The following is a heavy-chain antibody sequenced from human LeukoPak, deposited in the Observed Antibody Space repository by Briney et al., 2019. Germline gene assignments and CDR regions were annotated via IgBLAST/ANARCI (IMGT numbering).Heavy chain of an antibody. CDR2: ISSSSSYI. D-gene: IGHD3-10*01. V-gene: IGHV3-21*01. CDR3: ARLRRSTQGYGSGSYLD. J-gene: IGHJ4*02. CDR1: GFTFSSYS. Sequence: GGSLRLSCAASGFTFSSYSMNWVRQAPGKGLEWVSSISSSSSYIYYADSVKGRFTISRDNAKNSLYLQMNSLRAEDTAVYYCARLRRSTQGYGSGSYLDWGQGTLVTVSS.